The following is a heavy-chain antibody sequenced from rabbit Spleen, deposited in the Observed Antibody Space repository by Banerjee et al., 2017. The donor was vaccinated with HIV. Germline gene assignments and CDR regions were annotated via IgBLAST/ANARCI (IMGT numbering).Heavy chain of an antibody. CDR2: ISTSSAYT. Sequence: QEQLEESGGDLVKPGASLTLTCTASGFSFSSSYYMCWVRQAPGKGLEWIACISTSSAYTWYASWAKGRFTISRSTSLNTVTLQVTSLTAADTATYFCAGSPDGDYDYAFSLWGQGTLVTVS. V-gene: IGHV1S43*01. D-gene: IGHD2-1*01. CDR3: AGSPDGDYDYAFSL. CDR1: GFSFSSSYY. J-gene: IGHJ4*01.